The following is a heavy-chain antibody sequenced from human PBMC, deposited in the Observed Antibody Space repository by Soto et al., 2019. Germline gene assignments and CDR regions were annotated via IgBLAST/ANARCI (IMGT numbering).Heavy chain of an antibody. J-gene: IGHJ6*02. D-gene: IGHD3-3*01. Sequence: QVQLVQSGAEVMKPGSSVKVSCKASGGTFSSYAISWVRQAPGQGLEWMGGIIPMYGTPNYAPKFQGRVAITADESTSTAYMELSTLRSEDTAVYYCARSPVSTIFGGGYYYHGMDVWGQGTTVTVS. V-gene: IGHV1-69*01. CDR1: GGTFSSYA. CDR3: ARSPVSTIFGGGYYYHGMDV. CDR2: IIPMYGTP.